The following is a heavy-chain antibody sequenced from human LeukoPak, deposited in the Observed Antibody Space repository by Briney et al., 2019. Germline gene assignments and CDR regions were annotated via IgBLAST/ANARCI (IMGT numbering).Heavy chain of an antibody. Sequence: SGTLSLTCAVSGGSISSSNWWTWVRQPPGKGLEWIGEIYHTGSTNYNPSLKSRVTMSIDKSKNQFSLKLTSVTAADTAVYYCARRSTVTTFEYWGQGILVTVSS. D-gene: IGHD4-17*01. CDR2: IYHTGST. CDR1: GGSISSSNW. J-gene: IGHJ4*02. V-gene: IGHV4-4*02. CDR3: ARRSTVTTFEY.